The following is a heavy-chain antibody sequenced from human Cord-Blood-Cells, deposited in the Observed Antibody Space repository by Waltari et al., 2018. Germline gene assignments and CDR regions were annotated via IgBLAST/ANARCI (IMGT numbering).Heavy chain of an antibody. D-gene: IGHD3-3*01. CDR2: INSDGSST. J-gene: IGHJ4*02. CDR1: GFTFSSYW. Sequence: EVQLVESGGGLVQPGGSLRLSCAASGFTFSSYWMHWVRQALGKGLVGVSRINSDGSSTSYADSVKGRFTISRDNAKNTLYLQMNSLRAEDTAVYYCASSWEWLLYFDYWGQGTLVTVSS. CDR3: ASSWEWLLYFDY. V-gene: IGHV3-74*01.